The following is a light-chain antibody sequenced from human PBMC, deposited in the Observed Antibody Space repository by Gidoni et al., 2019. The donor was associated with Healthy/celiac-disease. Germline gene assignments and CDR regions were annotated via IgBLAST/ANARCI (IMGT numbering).Light chain of an antibody. CDR2: KVS. J-gene: IGKJ1*01. Sequence: DVVMTQSPPSLPVTLGQPASISCRSSQSLVYSDGHTYLNWFQQRPGQSPRRLIYKVSNRDSGVPDRFSGSGSGTDFTLKISRVEAEDVGVYYCLQGTHWPWTFGQGTKVEIK. CDR1: QSLVYSDGHTY. CDR3: LQGTHWPWT. V-gene: IGKV2-30*01.